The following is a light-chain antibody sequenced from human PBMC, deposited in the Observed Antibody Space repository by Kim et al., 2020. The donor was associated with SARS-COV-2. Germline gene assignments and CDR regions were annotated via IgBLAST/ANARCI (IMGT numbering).Light chain of an antibody. J-gene: IGLJ3*02. V-gene: IGLV3-9*01. CDR1: NIVSNN. CDR3: QVWDSSTAV. Sequence: VALRQTARITRARNNIVSNNVRWYHQKPCQAPMLVIYRDSNRPSGIPERFSGSNSGNTATLTISRAQAGDEADYYCQVWDSSTAVFGGGTQLTVL. CDR2: RDS.